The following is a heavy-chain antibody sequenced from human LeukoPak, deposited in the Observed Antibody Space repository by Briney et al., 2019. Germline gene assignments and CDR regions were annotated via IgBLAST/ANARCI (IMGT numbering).Heavy chain of an antibody. J-gene: IGHJ2*01. V-gene: IGHV3-23*01. CDR3: AKRTGDGCSSTSCYDPSWYFDL. D-gene: IGHD2-2*01. Sequence: GGSLRLSCAASGFTFSSYAMSWVRQAPGKGLECVSAISGSGGSTYYADSVKGRFTISRDNSKNTLYLQMNSLRAEDTAVYYCAKRTGDGCSSTSCYDPSWYFDLWGRGTLVTVSS. CDR2: ISGSGGST. CDR1: GFTFSSYA.